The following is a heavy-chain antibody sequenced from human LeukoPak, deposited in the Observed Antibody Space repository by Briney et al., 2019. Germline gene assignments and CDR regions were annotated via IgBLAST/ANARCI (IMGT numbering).Heavy chain of an antibody. J-gene: IGHJ4*02. CDR1: GVSISSSNSY. CDR2: IYYSGNT. Sequence: SKTLSLTCTVSGVSISSSNSYWGWIRQPPGKGLEWIGSIYYSGNTYYNASLKSQVSISIDTSKNQFSLRLTSVTAADTAVYYCAVETTIDQHYWGQGTLVTVSS. CDR3: AVETTIDQHY. D-gene: IGHD3-22*01. V-gene: IGHV4-39*01.